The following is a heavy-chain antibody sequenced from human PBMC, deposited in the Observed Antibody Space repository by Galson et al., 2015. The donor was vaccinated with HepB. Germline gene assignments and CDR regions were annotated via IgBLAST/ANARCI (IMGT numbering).Heavy chain of an antibody. CDR1: GFTFSSYG. J-gene: IGHJ6*02. Sequence: SLRLSCAASGFTFSSYGVHWVRQAPGKGLQWVAFIRFDGANTYYAASVKGRFTVSRDNSKNTLYLQMNSLRAEDTAVYYCAKASGKDPYYYYGMDVWGQGTTVTVSS. CDR2: IRFDGANT. V-gene: IGHV3-30*02. CDR3: AKASGKDPYYYYGMDV.